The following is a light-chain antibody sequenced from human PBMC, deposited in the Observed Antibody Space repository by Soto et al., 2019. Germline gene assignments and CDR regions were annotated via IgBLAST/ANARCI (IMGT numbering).Light chain of an antibody. V-gene: IGLV2-8*01. CDR3: SSYAGSNNDV. CDR1: SSDVGGYNY. Sequence: QSALTQPPPASGSPGQSVTISCTGTSSDVGGYNYVSWYQQHPGKAPKLMIYGVSKRPSGVPDRFSGSKSGNTASLTVSGLQAEDEADYYCSSYAGSNNDVFGTGTKVTVL. CDR2: GVS. J-gene: IGLJ1*01.